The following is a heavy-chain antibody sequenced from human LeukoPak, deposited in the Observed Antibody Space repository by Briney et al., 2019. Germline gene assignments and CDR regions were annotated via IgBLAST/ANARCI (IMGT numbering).Heavy chain of an antibody. Sequence: SETLSLTCTVSGGSISSYYWSWIRQPAGKGLEWIGRIYTSGSTNYNPSLKSRVTISVDTSKNQFSLKLSSVTAADTAVYYCARFTLAAAGYYFDYWGQGTLVTVSS. CDR3: ARFTLAAAGYYFDY. CDR1: GGSISSYY. V-gene: IGHV4-4*07. D-gene: IGHD6-13*01. J-gene: IGHJ4*02. CDR2: IYTSGST.